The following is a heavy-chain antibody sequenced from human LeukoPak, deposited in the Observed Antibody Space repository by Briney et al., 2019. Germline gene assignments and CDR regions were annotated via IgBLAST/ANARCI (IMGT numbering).Heavy chain of an antibody. J-gene: IGHJ4*02. V-gene: IGHV3-9*01. D-gene: IGHD6-19*01. CDR1: AFTFDDYA. CDR3: AKQAGGWYYFDY. Sequence: GGSLRLSCAASAFTFDDYAMHWVRQAPGKGLEWVSGISWNSGSRGYADSVKGRFTISRDNAKNSLYLQMNSLRAEDTALYYCAKQAGGWYYFDYWGQGTLVTVSS. CDR2: ISWNSGSR.